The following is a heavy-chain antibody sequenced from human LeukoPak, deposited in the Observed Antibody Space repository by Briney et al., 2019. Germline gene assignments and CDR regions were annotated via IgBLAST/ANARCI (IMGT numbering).Heavy chain of an antibody. CDR3: GKAPVTTCRGAFCYPFDY. Sequence: GGSLRLYCAASGFTLSSYAMSWVRQAPGKGLEWVSAISDTGNTYHADSVKGRFTISRDSSKNTLFLQMNRLRHEDAAVYYCGKAPVTTCRGAFCYPFDYWGLGTLVTVSS. D-gene: IGHD2-15*01. V-gene: IGHV3-23*01. CDR1: GFTLSSYA. CDR2: ISDTGNT. J-gene: IGHJ4*02.